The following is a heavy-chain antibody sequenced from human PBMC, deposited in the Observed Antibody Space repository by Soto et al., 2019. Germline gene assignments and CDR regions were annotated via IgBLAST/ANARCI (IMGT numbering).Heavy chain of an antibody. CDR1: GGSLREFGHF. D-gene: IGHD3-16*01. Sequence: QVQLRESGPGLMQPSQTLSLTCTVSGGSLREFGHFWTWIRQRPGRGLEWIGYSTYTGVTYYSPFLQSRISISVDTSKNQFSLTLNSVTAADTAVYYCATDSGGPPLNRFDSWGHGTLVTVSS. J-gene: IGHJ5*01. CDR3: ATDSGGPPLNRFDS. V-gene: IGHV4-31*03. CDR2: STYTGVT.